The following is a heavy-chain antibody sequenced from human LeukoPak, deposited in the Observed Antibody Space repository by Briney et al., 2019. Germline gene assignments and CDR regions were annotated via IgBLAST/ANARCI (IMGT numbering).Heavy chain of an antibody. V-gene: IGHV3-9*03. D-gene: IGHD4-11*01. CDR1: GFTFDDYA. CDR3: AKDSGNYGTLDY. J-gene: IGHJ4*02. CDR2: ISWNSGSI. Sequence: GGSLRLSCAASGFTFDDYAMHWVRQAPGKGLEWVSGISWNSGSIGYADSVKGRFTISRDNAKNSLYLQMNSLRAEDMALYYCAKDSGNYGTLDYWGQGTLVTVSS.